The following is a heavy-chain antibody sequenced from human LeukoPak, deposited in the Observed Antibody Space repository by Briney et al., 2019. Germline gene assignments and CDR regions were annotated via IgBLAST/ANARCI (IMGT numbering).Heavy chain of an antibody. Sequence: GGSLRLSCAASGFTFSSYGMHWGRQAPGKGREWGAVIWYDGSNKYYADPVKGRFTISRDNSKNTLYLQMNSLRAEDTAVYYCARDEDADIENYYYYGMDVWGQGTTVTVSS. J-gene: IGHJ6*02. CDR3: ARDEDADIENYYYYGMDV. V-gene: IGHV3-33*01. CDR2: IWYDGSNK. D-gene: IGHD5-12*01. CDR1: GFTFSSYG.